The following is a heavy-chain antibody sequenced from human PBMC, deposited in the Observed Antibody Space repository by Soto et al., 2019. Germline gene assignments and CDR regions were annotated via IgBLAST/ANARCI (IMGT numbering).Heavy chain of an antibody. D-gene: IGHD6-19*01. V-gene: IGHV3-53*01. Sequence: GGSLRLSCSVAGFTVSDSMSWVRQAPGKGLECVSFIHSDGSTHYTDSVRGRFTISRDNSKNTLYLQMVRLRVDDTAVYFCARDASGPFDYWGQGTLVTVSS. CDR3: ARDASGPFDY. CDR1: GFTVSDS. CDR2: IHSDGST. J-gene: IGHJ4*02.